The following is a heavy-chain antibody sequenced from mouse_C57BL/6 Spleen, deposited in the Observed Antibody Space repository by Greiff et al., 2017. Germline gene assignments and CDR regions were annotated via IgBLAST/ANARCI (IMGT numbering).Heavy chain of an antibody. V-gene: IGHV2-6-1*01. D-gene: IGHD2-5*01. J-gene: IGHJ1*03. CDR3: ARHKGYSNYDWYFDV. Sequence: VKLMESGPGLVAPSQSLSITCTVSGFSLTSYGVHWVRQPPGKGLEWLVVIWSDGSTTYNSALKSRLSISKDNSKSQVVLKMNSLQTDDTAMYYCARHKGYSNYDWYFDVWGTGTTVTVSS. CDR2: IWSDGST. CDR1: GFSLTSYG.